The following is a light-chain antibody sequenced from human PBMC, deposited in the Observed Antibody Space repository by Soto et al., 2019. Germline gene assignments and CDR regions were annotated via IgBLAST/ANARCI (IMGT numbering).Light chain of an antibody. CDR2: GAS. CDR3: QQYGRSRWT. CDR1: QSVSSSY. V-gene: IGKV3-20*01. J-gene: IGKJ1*01. Sequence: EIVLTQSPGTLSLSPGERATLSCRASQSVSSSYLAWYQQNRGQAPRLLIYGASSRAPGLPDRFGGSGSGTDYTLTIRRVEPEDVAVYYCQQYGRSRWTFGQGPKVEIK.